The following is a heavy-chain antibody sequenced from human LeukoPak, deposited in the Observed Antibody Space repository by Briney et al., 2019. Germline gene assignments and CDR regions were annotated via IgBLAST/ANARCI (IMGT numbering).Heavy chain of an antibody. V-gene: IGHV3-30*02. J-gene: IGHJ6*03. CDR2: IRYDGSNK. Sequence: GGSLRLSCAASGFTFSSYGMHWVRQAPGKGLEWVAFIRYDGSNKYYADSVKGRFTISRDNSKNTLYLQMNSLRAEDTAVYYCARDFSRGSYKGRDYYMDVWGKGTTVTVSS. D-gene: IGHD1-26*01. CDR1: GFTFSSYG. CDR3: ARDFSRGSYKGRDYYMDV.